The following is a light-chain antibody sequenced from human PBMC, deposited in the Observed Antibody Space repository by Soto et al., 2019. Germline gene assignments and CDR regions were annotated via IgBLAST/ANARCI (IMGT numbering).Light chain of an antibody. CDR3: QQYGSSPPWT. CDR1: QSVSSSY. CDR2: GAS. Sequence: EIVLTQSPGTLSLSPGERATLSCRASQSVSSSYLAWYQQKPGQAPRLLIYGASSRATGIPDRFSGSGSGTDFILTISRLEPEDFAVYYCQQYGSSPPWTFGQGTTVEIK. J-gene: IGKJ1*01. V-gene: IGKV3-20*01.